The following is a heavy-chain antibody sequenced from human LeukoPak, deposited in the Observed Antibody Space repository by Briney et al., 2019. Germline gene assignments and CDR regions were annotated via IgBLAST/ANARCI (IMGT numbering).Heavy chain of an antibody. J-gene: IGHJ4*02. D-gene: IGHD4-17*01. V-gene: IGHV3-11*05. CDR3: TRAQGYGLHY. CDR2: ISSGSTYT. CDR1: GFTFSDYY. Sequence: GGSLRLSCAASGFTFSDYYMNWIRQAPGKGLEWVSYISSGSTYTNHADSVKGRFAISRDNAKNSLYLQMKSLRAEGPAVYYCTRAQGYGLHYWGQGTLVTVSS.